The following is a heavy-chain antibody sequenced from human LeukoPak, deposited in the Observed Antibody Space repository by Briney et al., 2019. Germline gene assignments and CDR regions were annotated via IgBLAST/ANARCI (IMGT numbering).Heavy chain of an antibody. V-gene: IGHV3-23*01. Sequence: GGSLRLSCAASGFTFSSYAMSWARQAPGKGLEWVSAISGSGGSTYYADSVKGRFTISRDNSKNTLYLQMNSLRAEDTAVYYCAKADGGEGTYYYYYMDVWGKGTTVTVSS. CDR1: GFTFSSYA. J-gene: IGHJ6*03. D-gene: IGHD2-8*02. CDR2: ISGSGGST. CDR3: AKADGGEGTYYYYYMDV.